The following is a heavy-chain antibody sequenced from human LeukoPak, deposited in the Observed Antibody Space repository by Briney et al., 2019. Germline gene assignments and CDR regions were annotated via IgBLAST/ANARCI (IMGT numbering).Heavy chain of an antibody. J-gene: IGHJ4*02. Sequence: PGGALRHSSADSGFSFCTYYMNWGRHALRGGVEWVSFITGSSSYIYYTDSVKGRSTISTDNAKNPLFRKLNSLRDEDTAVYYSASGFSSSAYFDSWGQGTLVTVSS. CDR3: ASGFSSSAYFDS. D-gene: IGHD6-6*01. V-gene: IGHV3-21*01. CDR1: GFSFCTYY. CDR2: ITGSSSYI.